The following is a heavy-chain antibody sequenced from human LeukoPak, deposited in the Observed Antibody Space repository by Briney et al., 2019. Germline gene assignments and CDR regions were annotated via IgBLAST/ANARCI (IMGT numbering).Heavy chain of an antibody. CDR1: GFTFSGSA. D-gene: IGHD1-26*01. J-gene: IGHJ3*02. V-gene: IGHV3-73*01. CDR2: IRSKANSYAT. CDR3: TRPKWELGDAFDI. Sequence: GGSLKLPCAASGFTFSGSAMHWVRQASGKGLEWVGRIRSKANSYATAYAASVKGRFTISRDDSKNTAYLQMNSLKTEDTAVYYCTRPKWELGDAFDIWGQGTMVTVSS.